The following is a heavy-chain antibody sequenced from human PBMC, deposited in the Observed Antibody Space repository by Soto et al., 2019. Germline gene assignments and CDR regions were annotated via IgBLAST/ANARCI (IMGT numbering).Heavy chain of an antibody. CDR2: IIPIFGTA. V-gene: IGHV1-69*13. D-gene: IGHD5-12*01. J-gene: IGHJ6*02. Sequence: SVKVSCKASGGTFSSYAISWVRQAPGQGLEWMGGIIPIFGTANYVQKFQGRVTITADESTSTAYMELSSLRSEDTAVYYCASNLSGYSHVEGVWGQGTTVTVSS. CDR3: ASNLSGYSHVEGV. CDR1: GGTFSSYA.